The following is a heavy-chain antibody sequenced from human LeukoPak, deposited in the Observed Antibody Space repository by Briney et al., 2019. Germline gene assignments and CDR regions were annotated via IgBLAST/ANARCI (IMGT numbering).Heavy chain of an antibody. CDR2: INPNSGDT. CDR1: GYTFTGYY. J-gene: IGHJ5*02. Sequence: ASVKVSGNASGYTFTGYYVHWVRQAPGQGLEWMGWINPNSGDTDYAQKFQGRVTMTRDTSFSTAYMELSSLRSDDPAVYYCARITLPGLPLGWFDPWGQGTLVTVSS. V-gene: IGHV1-2*02. CDR3: ARITLPGLPLGWFDP.